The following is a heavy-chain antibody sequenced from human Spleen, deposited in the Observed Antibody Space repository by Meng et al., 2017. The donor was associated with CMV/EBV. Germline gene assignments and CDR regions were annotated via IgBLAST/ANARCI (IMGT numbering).Heavy chain of an antibody. D-gene: IGHD6-13*01. CDR3: AKAFSSSWYREYYDF. Sequence: GGSLRLSCAVSRFTFSNFAMSWVRQAPGKGLEWVSVITATSGSTYHADSVKGRFTISRDNSKNTLFLQMNSLRAEDTAIYYCAKAFSSSWYREYYDFWGQGTLVTVSS. CDR1: RFTFSNFA. V-gene: IGHV3-23*01. CDR2: ITATSGST. J-gene: IGHJ4*02.